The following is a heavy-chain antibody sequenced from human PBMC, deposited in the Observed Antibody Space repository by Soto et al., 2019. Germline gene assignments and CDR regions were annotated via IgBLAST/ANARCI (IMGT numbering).Heavy chain of an antibody. Sequence: QVQLVQSGAEVKKPGASVKVSCKASGYTFTSYAMHWVRQAPGQRLEWMGWINAGNGNTKYSQKFQGRVTITRDTSASTAYMELSSLRSEDTAVYYCARDRLVRAVIFGFDYWGQGTLVTVSS. CDR1: GYTFTSYA. V-gene: IGHV1-3*01. D-gene: IGHD3-10*01. CDR2: INAGNGNT. J-gene: IGHJ4*02. CDR3: ARDRLVRAVIFGFDY.